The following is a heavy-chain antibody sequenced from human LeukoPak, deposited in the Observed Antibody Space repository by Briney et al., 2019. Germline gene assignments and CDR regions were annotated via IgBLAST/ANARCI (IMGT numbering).Heavy chain of an antibody. V-gene: IGHV4-39*07. CDR3: ARDTYYGSGSYSRFDP. CDR2: IYYSGST. D-gene: IGHD3-10*01. CDR1: GGSISSSSYY. Sequence: PSETLSLTCTVSGGSISSSSYYWGWIRQPPGKGLEWIGSIYYSGSTYYNPSLKSRVTISVDTSKNQFSLKLSSVTAADTAVYYCARDTYYGSGSYSRFDPWGQGTLVTVSS. J-gene: IGHJ5*02.